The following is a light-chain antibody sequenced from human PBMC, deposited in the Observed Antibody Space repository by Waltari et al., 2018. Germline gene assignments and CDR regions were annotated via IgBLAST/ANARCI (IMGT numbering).Light chain of an antibody. V-gene: IGLV2-11*01. CDR3: CSYAGRYTFV. CDR2: DVN. CDR1: SSDVGRYSYNY. Sequence: QSALTQPRSVSGSPGQSVTISCTGSSSDVGRYSYNYVSWFQQYPGKAPKRMIYDVNKRPSGVPDRFSGSKSGNTASLTISGLQAEDEADYYCCSYAGRYTFVFGTGTTVTV. J-gene: IGLJ1*01.